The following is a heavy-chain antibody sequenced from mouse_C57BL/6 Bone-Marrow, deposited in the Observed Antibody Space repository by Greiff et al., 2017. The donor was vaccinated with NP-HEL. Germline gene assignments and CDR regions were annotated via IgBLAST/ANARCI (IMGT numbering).Heavy chain of an antibody. CDR3: ARETPLTVDY. J-gene: IGHJ2*01. V-gene: IGHV1-80*01. CDR1: GYAFSSYW. Sequence: VKLQESGAELVKPGASVKISCKASGYAFSSYWMNWVKQRPGTGLEWIGQLYPGDGDTNYNGKFKGKATLTADKSSSTAYMQLSSLTSEDSAVYFCARETPLTVDYWGQGTTLTVSS. D-gene: IGHD4-1*01. CDR2: LYPGDGDT.